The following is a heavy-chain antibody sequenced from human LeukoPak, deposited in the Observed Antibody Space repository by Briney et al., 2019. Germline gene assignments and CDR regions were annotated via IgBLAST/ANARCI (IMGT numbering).Heavy chain of an antibody. CDR2: ISAYNGNT. J-gene: IGHJ5*02. D-gene: IGHD2-2*01. V-gene: IGHV1-18*01. CDR3: ARAGYCSSTSCYHQPNNWFDP. Sequence: ASVKVSCKASGYTFTSYGISWVRQAPGQGLEWMRWISAYNGNTNYAQKLQGRVTMTTDTSTSTAYMELRSLRSDDTAVYYCARAGYCSSTSCYHQPNNWFDPWGQGTLVTVSS. CDR1: GYTFTSYG.